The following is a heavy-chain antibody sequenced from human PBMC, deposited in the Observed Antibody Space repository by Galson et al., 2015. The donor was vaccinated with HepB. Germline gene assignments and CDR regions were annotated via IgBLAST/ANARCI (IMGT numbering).Heavy chain of an antibody. CDR1: GGSISSYY. CDR2: IYYSGST. Sequence: ETLSLTCTVSGGSISSYYWSWIRQPPGKGLEWIGYIYYSGSTNYNPSLKSRVTISVDTSKNQFSLKLSSVTAADTAVYYCAREFRGGCYMDVWGKGTTVTVSS. J-gene: IGHJ6*03. D-gene: IGHD2-15*01. CDR3: AREFRGGCYMDV. V-gene: IGHV4-59*01.